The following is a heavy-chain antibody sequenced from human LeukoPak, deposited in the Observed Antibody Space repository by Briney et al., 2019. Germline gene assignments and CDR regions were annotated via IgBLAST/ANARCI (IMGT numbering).Heavy chain of an antibody. D-gene: IGHD2-15*01. CDR1: GFSFSGSA. CDR2: IRNKANSYAT. V-gene: IGHV3-73*01. J-gene: IGHJ4*02. Sequence: PGGSLKLSCAASGFSFSGSAMHWVRQASGKGLEWVGRIRNKANSYATAYAASVKGRFTISRDDSKNTAYLQMNSLKTEDTAVYYCSRQIFSCSGGCYVDDWGQGTLVTVSS. CDR3: SRQIFSCSGGCYVDD.